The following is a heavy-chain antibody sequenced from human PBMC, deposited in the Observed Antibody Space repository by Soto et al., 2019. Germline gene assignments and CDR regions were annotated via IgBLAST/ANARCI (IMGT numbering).Heavy chain of an antibody. J-gene: IGHJ4*02. CDR3: AKASVGYDFWSGYGDFDY. CDR2: ISGSGAST. CDR1: GFTFNNYA. Sequence: GGSLRLSCAASGFTFNNYAMTWVRQAPGKGLEWVSAISGSGASTYYADSVKGRFTISRDNSNNTLYLQMNSLRAEDTAIYYCAKASVGYDFWSGYGDFDYWGQGTLVTVSS. V-gene: IGHV3-23*01. D-gene: IGHD3-3*01.